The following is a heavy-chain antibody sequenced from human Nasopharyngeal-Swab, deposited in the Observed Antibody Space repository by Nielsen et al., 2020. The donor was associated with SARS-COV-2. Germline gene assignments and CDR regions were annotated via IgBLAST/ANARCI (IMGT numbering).Heavy chain of an antibody. CDR2: MNPNNGNT. Sequence: ASVKVSCKASGYSFTSSDINWVRQATGQGLEWMGWMNPNNGNTDYAQKFQGRVTMTRDTSISTAYMELSSLRSEDTAVYYCARDPTLTYYDILTGYRTPDYYMDVWGKGTTVTVSS. J-gene: IGHJ6*03. D-gene: IGHD3-9*01. CDR1: GYSFTSSD. V-gene: IGHV1-8*01. CDR3: ARDPTLTYYDILTGYRTPDYYMDV.